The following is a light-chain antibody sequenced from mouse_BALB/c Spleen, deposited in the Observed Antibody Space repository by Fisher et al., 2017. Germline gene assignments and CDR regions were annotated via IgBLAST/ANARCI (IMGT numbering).Light chain of an antibody. CDR1: SSVSY. CDR2: DTS. Sequence: IVITQSPAIMSASPGEKVTMTCSASSSVSYMYWYQQKPGSSPRLLIYDTSNLASGVPVRFSGSGSGTSYSLTISRMEAEDAATYYCQQWSSYPFTFGSGTKLEIK. V-gene: IGKV4-55*01. CDR3: QQWSSYPFT. J-gene: IGKJ4*01.